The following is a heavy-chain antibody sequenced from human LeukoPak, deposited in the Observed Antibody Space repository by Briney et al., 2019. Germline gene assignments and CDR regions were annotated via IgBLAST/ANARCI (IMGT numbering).Heavy chain of an antibody. CDR2: FSSSGNTI. Sequence: GGSLRLPCAASGFTFSNYAMNWVRQAPGKGLEWLSYFSSSGNTISYADSVKGRFTVSRGNAKNSLYLHMNSLRAEDTAVYYCARSRSGSYFDSWGHGTLVTVSS. V-gene: IGHV3-48*01. CDR1: GFTFSNYA. D-gene: IGHD1-26*01. J-gene: IGHJ4*01. CDR3: ARSRSGSYFDS.